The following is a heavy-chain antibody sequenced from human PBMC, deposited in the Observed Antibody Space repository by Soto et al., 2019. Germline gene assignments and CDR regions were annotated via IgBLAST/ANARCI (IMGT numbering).Heavy chain of an antibody. Sequence: HPGGSLRLSCAASGFTFSNYGMHWVRQAPGKGLEWVAIIWHDGNNKYYADSVRGRFIISRDNSKNRLYLQMNSLRADDTGVYYCGKERRGSGWFVSSYWGQGILVTVSS. D-gene: IGHD6-19*01. CDR2: IWHDGNNK. J-gene: IGHJ4*02. CDR1: GFTFSNYG. V-gene: IGHV3-33*06. CDR3: GKERRGSGWFVSSY.